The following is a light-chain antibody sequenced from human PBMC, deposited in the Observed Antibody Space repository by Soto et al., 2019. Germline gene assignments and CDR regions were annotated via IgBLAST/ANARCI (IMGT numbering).Light chain of an antibody. Sequence: IAMTPSPATLSVSPGERATLSCRASQTIYSNVAWYQQRPGQPPRLLIYRASSRATGIPARFSGSGSGTEFTLTNNSLQSEYFAVYCCQQYQNLWTFGQGTKVDIK. CDR2: RAS. CDR3: QQYQNLWT. J-gene: IGKJ1*01. V-gene: IGKV3-15*01. CDR1: QTIYSN.